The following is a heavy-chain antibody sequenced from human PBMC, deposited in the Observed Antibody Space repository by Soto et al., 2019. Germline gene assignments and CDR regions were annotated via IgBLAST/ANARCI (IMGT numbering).Heavy chain of an antibody. CDR2: INHSGST. J-gene: IGHJ6*02. CDR3: ARGVGFLDWALYYYYGMDV. CDR1: GGSFSGYY. V-gene: IGHV4-34*01. Sequence: QVQLQQWGAGLLKPSETLSLTCAVSGGSFSGYYWSWIRQPPGKGLEWIGEINHSGSTNYNPSLKSRVNISVDTAKYQFSLTLSSVPAADTAVYYCARGVGFLDWALYYYYGMDVWGQGTTVTVSS. D-gene: IGHD3-3*02.